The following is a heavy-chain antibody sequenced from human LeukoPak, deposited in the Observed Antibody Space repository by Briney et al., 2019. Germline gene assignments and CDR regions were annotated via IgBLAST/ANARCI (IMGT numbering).Heavy chain of an antibody. Sequence: ASVKVSCKTSGFTFSSSGVQWMRQVRGQRLEWIGWIVVGSGSAGYAQKFQERVSITRDMSTSTAYMELSSLKSEDTAVYYCARAPPYITIFGVGFPSLFDYWGQGTLVTVSS. CDR1: GFTFSSSG. J-gene: IGHJ4*02. V-gene: IGHV1-58*01. D-gene: IGHD3-3*01. CDR2: IVVGSGSA. CDR3: ARAPPYITIFGVGFPSLFDY.